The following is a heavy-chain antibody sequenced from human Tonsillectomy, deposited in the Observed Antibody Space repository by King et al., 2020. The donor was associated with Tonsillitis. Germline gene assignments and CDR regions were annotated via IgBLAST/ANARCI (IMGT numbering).Heavy chain of an antibody. CDR1: GFIFDDYA. V-gene: IGHV3-9*01. Sequence: VQLVESGGGLVQPGRSLRLSCVASGFIFDDYAMHWVRQAPGKGLEWVSGISWKSGSIGYADSVKGRFTISRDNAKNSLFLQMNSLRPEDTALYYCAKDVRARIAAGFWGQVTLLIVSS. CDR3: AKDVRARIAAGF. J-gene: IGHJ4*02. D-gene: IGHD6-13*01. CDR2: ISWKSGSI.